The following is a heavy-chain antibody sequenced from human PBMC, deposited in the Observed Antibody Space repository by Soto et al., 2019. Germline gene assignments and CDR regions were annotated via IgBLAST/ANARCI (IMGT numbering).Heavy chain of an antibody. Sequence: GGSLRLSCAGSGFTFSRYAMNWVRQAPGKGLEWVSIISSRGDRTSYAESVKGRFTISRDDSKNTLFLHMNSLGAEDTAVYYCAKETGYSYGFQPNALDVWGHGTTATVSS. CDR2: ISSRGDRT. D-gene: IGHD5-18*01. CDR1: GFTFSRYA. V-gene: IGHV3-23*01. J-gene: IGHJ6*02. CDR3: AKETGYSYGFQPNALDV.